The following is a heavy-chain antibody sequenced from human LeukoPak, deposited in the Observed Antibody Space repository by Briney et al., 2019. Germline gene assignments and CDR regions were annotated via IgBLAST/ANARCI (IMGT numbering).Heavy chain of an antibody. J-gene: IGHJ5*02. D-gene: IGHD2-15*01. V-gene: IGHV3-33*08. CDR2: IWYDGSNK. CDR3: ARDREVVAATTWFDP. CDR1: GFTFSSYG. Sequence: RGSLRLSCAASGFTFSSYGMHWVRQAPGKGLEWVAAIWYDGSNKYYADSVKGRFTISRDNSKNTLYLQMNSLRAEDTAVYYCARDREVVAATTWFDPWGQGTLVTVSS.